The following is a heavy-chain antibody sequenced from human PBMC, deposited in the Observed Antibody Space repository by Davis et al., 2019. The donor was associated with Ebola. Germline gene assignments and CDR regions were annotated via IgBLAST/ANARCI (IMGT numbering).Heavy chain of an antibody. D-gene: IGHD3-9*01. Sequence: GSLRLSCAASGFTFSGSAMHWVRQASGKGLEWVGRIRSKANSYATAYAASVKGRFTISRDDSKNTAYLQMNSLKTEDTAVYYCTRRDYDILTGYYYYGMDVWGQGTTVTVSS. J-gene: IGHJ6*02. V-gene: IGHV3-73*01. CDR1: GFTFSGSA. CDR3: TRRDYDILTGYYYYGMDV. CDR2: IRSKANSYAT.